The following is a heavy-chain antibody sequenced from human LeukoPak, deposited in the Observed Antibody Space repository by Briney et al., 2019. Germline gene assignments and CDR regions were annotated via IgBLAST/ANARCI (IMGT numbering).Heavy chain of an antibody. CDR3: ARVIRSGFWSGYHNWFDP. CDR2: IYYSGST. D-gene: IGHD3-3*01. J-gene: IGHJ5*02. Sequence: SETLSLTCTVSGGSISSYYWSWIRQSPGKGLEWIWYIYYSGSTNYNTSLKSRVTISVDTSKNQFSLKLSSVTAADTAVYYCARVIRSGFWSGYHNWFDPWGQGTLVTVSS. V-gene: IGHV4-59*01. CDR1: GGSISSYY.